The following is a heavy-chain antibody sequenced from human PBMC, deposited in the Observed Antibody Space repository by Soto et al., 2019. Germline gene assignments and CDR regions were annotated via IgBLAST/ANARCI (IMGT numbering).Heavy chain of an antibody. J-gene: IGHJ4*02. CDR2: IWYDGSNK. V-gene: IGHV3-33*01. CDR3: AREVKDGDYVDY. CDR1: GFTFSSYG. D-gene: IGHD4-17*01. Sequence: VQLVESGGGVVQPGRSLRLSCAASGFTFSSYGMHWVRQAPGKGLEWVAVIWYDGSNKYYADSVKGRFTISRDNSKNTLYLQMNSLRAEDTAVYYCAREVKDGDYVDYWGQGTLVTVSS.